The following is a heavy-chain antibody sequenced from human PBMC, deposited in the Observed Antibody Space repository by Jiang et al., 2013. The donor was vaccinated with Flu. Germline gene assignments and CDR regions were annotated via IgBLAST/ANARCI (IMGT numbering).Heavy chain of an antibody. CDR3: ASGVDIVVVVAAIAFDI. Sequence: SGPGLVKPSETLALTCSVSGGSISSSSYYWGWIRQPPGKGLEWIGSIYYSGSTYYNPSLKSRVTISVDTSKNQFSLKLSSVTAADTAVYYCASGVDIVVVVAAIAFDIWGQGTMVTVS. D-gene: IGHD2-15*01. J-gene: IGHJ3*02. V-gene: IGHV4-39*01. CDR2: IYYSGST. CDR1: GGSISSSSYY.